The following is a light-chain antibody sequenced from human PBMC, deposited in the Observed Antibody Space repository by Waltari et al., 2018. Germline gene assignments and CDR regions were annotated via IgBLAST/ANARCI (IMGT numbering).Light chain of an antibody. Sequence: EIVLTQSPGTLSLSPGERATLSCRASQSVRSSYLAWYQQKPGQAPRLLIYGASSRATGIVDRFSGSGSGTDFTLTISRLEPEDFAVYYCQQYGSSPGTFGQGTKVEIK. CDR3: QQYGSSPGT. CDR1: QSVRSSY. J-gene: IGKJ1*01. CDR2: GAS. V-gene: IGKV3-20*01.